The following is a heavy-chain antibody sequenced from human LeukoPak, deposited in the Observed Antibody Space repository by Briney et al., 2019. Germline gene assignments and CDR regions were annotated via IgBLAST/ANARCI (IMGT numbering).Heavy chain of an antibody. CDR3: AKAPYYYDSSGSLAMDV. CDR2: ISNNGGYT. Sequence: PGGSLRLSCAASGFTFSSSAMSWVRQAPGKGLEWVSTISNNGGYTYYADSVQGRFTISRDNSKSTLCLQMNSLRAEDTAVYYCAKAPYYYDSSGSLAMDVWGQGTMVTVSS. V-gene: IGHV3-23*01. D-gene: IGHD3-22*01. CDR1: GFTFSSSA. J-gene: IGHJ6*02.